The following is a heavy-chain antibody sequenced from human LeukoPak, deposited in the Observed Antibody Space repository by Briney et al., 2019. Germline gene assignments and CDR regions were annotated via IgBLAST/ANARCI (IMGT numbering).Heavy chain of an antibody. CDR1: RFTFSNYG. J-gene: IGHJ4*02. CDR3: ARGRGYDSGAYNYAFSDY. Sequence: GGSLRPSCAASRFTFSNYGMHWVRQAPGKGLEWVAVIWYDGSNKYYADSVKGRFTISRDNSKNTLYQQMNSLRAEDTAVYYCARGRGYDSGAYNYAFSDYWGQGTLVTVSS. CDR2: IWYDGSNK. V-gene: IGHV3-33*01. D-gene: IGHD3-22*01.